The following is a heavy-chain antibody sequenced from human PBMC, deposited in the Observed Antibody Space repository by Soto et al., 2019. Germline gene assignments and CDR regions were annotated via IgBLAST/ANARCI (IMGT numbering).Heavy chain of an antibody. Sequence: ASVKVSCKASGYTFTSYGISWVRQAPGQGLEWMGWISAYNGNTNYAQKLQGRVTMTTDTSTSTAYMELRSLRSDDTAVYYCARAQVVAATLRYGLDSSYGTDVCCQGITVSV. V-gene: IGHV1-18*01. CDR3: ARAQVVAATLRYGLDSSYGTDV. D-gene: IGHD2-15*01. CDR1: GYTFTSYG. CDR2: ISAYNGNT. J-gene: IGHJ6*02.